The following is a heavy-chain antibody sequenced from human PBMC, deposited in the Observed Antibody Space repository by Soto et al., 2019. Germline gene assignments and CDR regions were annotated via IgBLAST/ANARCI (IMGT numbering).Heavy chain of an antibody. D-gene: IGHD5-18*01. Sequence: GGSLRLSCAASGFTFRTYAMHWVRQAPGKGLEWVAVILYDGSNIYYADSVKGRFTISRDNSKNTLYLQMNSLRTEDSAVYYCARDSETNGYSYDYFDYWGQGTLVTVSS. CDR2: ILYDGSNI. CDR3: ARDSETNGYSYDYFDY. J-gene: IGHJ4*02. CDR1: GFTFRTYA. V-gene: IGHV3-30*04.